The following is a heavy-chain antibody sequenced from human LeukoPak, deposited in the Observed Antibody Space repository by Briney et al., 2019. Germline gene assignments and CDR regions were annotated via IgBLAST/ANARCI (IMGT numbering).Heavy chain of an antibody. CDR1: GGSFSGYY. CDR2: INHSGST. Sequence: SETLSLTCAVYGGSFSGYYWSWIRQPPGKGLEWIGEINHSGSTNYNPSLKSRVTISVDTSKNQFSLKLSSVTAADTAVYYCARVRNIFGVVTLYYFDYWGQGTLVTVSS. CDR3: ARVRNIFGVVTLYYFDY. D-gene: IGHD3-3*02. V-gene: IGHV4-34*01. J-gene: IGHJ4*02.